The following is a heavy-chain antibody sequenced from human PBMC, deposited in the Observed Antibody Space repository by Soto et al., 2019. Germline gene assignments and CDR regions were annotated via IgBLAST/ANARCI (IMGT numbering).Heavy chain of an antibody. J-gene: IGHJ4*02. CDR2: INPSGGST. V-gene: IGHV1-46*03. D-gene: IGHD2-2*01. CDR1: GYTFTSYY. CDR3: ARDRRRFSTGNVFDY. Sequence: GASVKVSCKASGYTFTSYYMHWVRQAPGQGLEWMGIINPSGGSTSYAQKFQGRVTMTRDTSTSTVYMELSSLRSEDTAVYYCARDRRRFSTGNVFDYWGQGTLVIVSS.